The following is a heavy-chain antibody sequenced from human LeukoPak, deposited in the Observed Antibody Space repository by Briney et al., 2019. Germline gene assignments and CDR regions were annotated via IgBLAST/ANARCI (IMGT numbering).Heavy chain of an antibody. CDR3: AGAVAVAGTIYYFDY. D-gene: IGHD6-19*01. CDR1: GGSISSYY. V-gene: IGHV4-59*01. CDR2: IYYSGST. J-gene: IGHJ4*02. Sequence: SETLSLTCTVSGGSISSYYWSWIRQPPGKGLEWIGYIYYSGSTNYNPSLKSRVTISVDTSKNQFSLKLSSVTAADTAVYYCAGAVAVAGTIYYFDYWGQGTLVTVSS.